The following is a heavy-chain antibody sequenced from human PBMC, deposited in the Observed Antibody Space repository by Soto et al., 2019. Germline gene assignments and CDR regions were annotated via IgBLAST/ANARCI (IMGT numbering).Heavy chain of an antibody. CDR2: TYYRSKWYN. CDR1: GDSVSGNSAA. D-gene: IGHD3-16*01. CDR3: AIEFPYYESSDSYFGY. J-gene: IGHJ4*02. V-gene: IGHV6-1*01. Sequence: PSQTLSLTCAISGDSVSGNSAAWNWIRQSPSRALEWLGRTYYRSKWYNDYAVSVKSRITVTPDTSKNQFSLHLNSVTPEDTAVYYCAIEFPYYESSDSYFGYWGQGALVTVSS.